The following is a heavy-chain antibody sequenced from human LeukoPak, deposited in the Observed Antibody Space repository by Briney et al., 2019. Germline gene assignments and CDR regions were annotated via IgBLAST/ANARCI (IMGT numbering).Heavy chain of an antibody. CDR2: IIPILGIA. CDR1: GGTFSSYT. Sequence: GSSVKVSCKAPGGTFSSYTISWVRQAPGQGLEWMGRIIPILGIANYAQKFQGRVTITADKSTSTAYMELSSLRSEDTAVYYCARDLERAAYFDYWGQGTLVTVSS. V-gene: IGHV1-69*04. D-gene: IGHD5-24*01. J-gene: IGHJ4*02. CDR3: ARDLERAAYFDY.